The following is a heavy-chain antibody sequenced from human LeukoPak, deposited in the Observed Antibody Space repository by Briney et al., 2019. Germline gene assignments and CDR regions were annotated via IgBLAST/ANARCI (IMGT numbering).Heavy chain of an antibody. CDR3: ASRPDQHLLYYFDY. V-gene: IGHV1-2*02. CDR2: INPNSGGT. Sequence: GASVKLSCKASVYTFTVYYMHWVRQAPGQGLEWMVWINPNSGGTKYAQKFQGRVTMTSDASISTAYMELSSLRSDDTAVYYCASRPDQHLLYYFDYWGQGALVTVSS. D-gene: IGHD2-15*01. J-gene: IGHJ4*02. CDR1: VYTFTVYY.